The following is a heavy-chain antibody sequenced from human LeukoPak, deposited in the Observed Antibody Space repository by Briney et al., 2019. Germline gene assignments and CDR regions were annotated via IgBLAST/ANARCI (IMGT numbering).Heavy chain of an antibody. CDR3: AKDQDQRLGAPDAFDI. CDR1: GFTFSSYG. D-gene: IGHD1-26*01. J-gene: IGHJ3*02. CDR2: IRYDGSNK. Sequence: GGSLRLSCAASGFTFSSYGMHWVRQAPGKGLEWVAFIRYDGSNKYYADSVKGRFTISRDNSKNTLYLQMNSLRAEDTAVYYCAKDQDQRLGAPDAFDIWGQGTMVTVSS. V-gene: IGHV3-30*02.